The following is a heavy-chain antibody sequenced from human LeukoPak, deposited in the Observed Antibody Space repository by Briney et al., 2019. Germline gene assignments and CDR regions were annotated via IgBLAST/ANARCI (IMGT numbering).Heavy chain of an antibody. CDR2: ISCNGGST. Sequence: GGSLRLSCAASGFTFNSYAMSWVLQAPGKGLEWVSAISCNGGSTYYADAVKGRFTISRDNSKNTLYLQMNSLRAEDTAVYYCAKDKIHCTNGVCLNYFDYWGQGTLVTVSS. J-gene: IGHJ4*02. D-gene: IGHD2-8*01. CDR3: AKDKIHCTNGVCLNYFDY. CDR1: GFTFNSYA. V-gene: IGHV3-23*01.